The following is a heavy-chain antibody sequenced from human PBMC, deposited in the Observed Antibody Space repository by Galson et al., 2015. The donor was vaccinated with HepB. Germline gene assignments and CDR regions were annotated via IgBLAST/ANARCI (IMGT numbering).Heavy chain of an antibody. CDR3: ATRGVVVPAASDY. J-gene: IGHJ4*02. D-gene: IGHD2-2*01. CDR2: INPNSGGT. V-gene: IGHV1-2*02. Sequence: SVKVSCKASGYTFTGYYMHWVRQAPGQGLEWMGWINPNSGGTNYAQKFQGRVTMTRDTSISTAYMELSRLRSDDTAVYYCATRGVVVPAASDYWGQGTLVTVSS. CDR1: GYTFTGYY.